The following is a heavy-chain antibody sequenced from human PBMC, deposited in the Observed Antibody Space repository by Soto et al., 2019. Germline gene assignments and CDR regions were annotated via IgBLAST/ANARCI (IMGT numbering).Heavy chain of an antibody. CDR1: GGSFSGYY. Sequence: QVQLQQWGAGLLKPSETLSLTCAVYGGSFSGYYWCWIRQPPGKGLEWIGEINHSGSTNYNPSLTSRVTISVDTSKNQFSLKLSSVTAADTAVYYCARMGIWFGELGLDPWGQGTLVTVSS. D-gene: IGHD3-10*01. J-gene: IGHJ5*02. V-gene: IGHV4-34*01. CDR2: INHSGST. CDR3: ARMGIWFGELGLDP.